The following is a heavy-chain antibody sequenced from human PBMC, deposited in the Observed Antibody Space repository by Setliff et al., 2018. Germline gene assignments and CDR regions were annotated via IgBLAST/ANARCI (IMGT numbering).Heavy chain of an antibody. CDR2: IGVYSGNT. Sequence: ASVKVSCKASGYTFRQSIVSWVRQAPGQGLEWLGWIGVYSGNTYSAQRFQGRVSLTTDESTNTAYLELRGLRSDDTAVYYCMRLVRFCSRTVCQRTSGDEAWGQGTRVTSPQ. CDR1: GYTFRQSI. V-gene: IGHV1-18*01. J-gene: IGHJ5*02. D-gene: IGHD3-3*01. CDR3: MRLVRFCSRTVCQRTSGDEA.